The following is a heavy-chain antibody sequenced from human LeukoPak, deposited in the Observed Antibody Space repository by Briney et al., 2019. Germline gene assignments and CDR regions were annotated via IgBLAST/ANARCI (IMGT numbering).Heavy chain of an antibody. CDR3: ARDPLRYLRVGHYDY. D-gene: IGHD3-9*01. CDR1: GFTFSNSA. CDR2: IDYDSSHI. Sequence: PGGSLRLSCAASGFTFSNSAMNWVRQVPGKGLEWVSSIDYDSSHIYYAASVRGRFTISRDNARNSVYLQMNSLRVEDTAVYYCARDPLRYLRVGHYDYWGRGTLVAVSS. V-gene: IGHV3-21*01. J-gene: IGHJ4*02.